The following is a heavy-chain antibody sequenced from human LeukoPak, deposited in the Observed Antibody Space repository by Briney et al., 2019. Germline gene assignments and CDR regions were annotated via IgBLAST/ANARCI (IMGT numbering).Heavy chain of an antibody. CDR2: ISGSGGST. J-gene: IGHJ4*02. CDR3: AKSSYYDTSGSYREYYFDY. Sequence: GGSLRLSCAVSRFSFSNYGMSWVRQAPGKGLEWVSAISGSGGSTYYADSVKGRFTISRDNSKNTLYLQMNSLRAEDTALYYCAKSSYYDTSGSYREYYFDYWGQGALVTVSS. V-gene: IGHV3-23*01. CDR1: RFSFSNYG. D-gene: IGHD3-22*01.